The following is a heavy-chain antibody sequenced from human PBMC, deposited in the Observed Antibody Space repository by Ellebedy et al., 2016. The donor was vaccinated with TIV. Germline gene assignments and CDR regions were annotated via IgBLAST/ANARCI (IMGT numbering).Heavy chain of an antibody. CDR2: IYNSRST. Sequence: MPSETLSLTCTVSGGSMSSYYWSWLRQTPGKELEWIMYIYNSRSTKYNPSLKSRFTISVATSKNQFSLKLNSVTAADTAVYYCARGLRGPFDSWGQGTLVTVSS. J-gene: IGHJ4*02. V-gene: IGHV4-59*01. CDR3: ARGLRGPFDS. CDR1: GGSMSSYY.